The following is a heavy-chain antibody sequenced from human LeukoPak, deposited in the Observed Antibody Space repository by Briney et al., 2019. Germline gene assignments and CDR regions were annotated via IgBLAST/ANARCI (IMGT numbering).Heavy chain of an antibody. J-gene: IGHJ6*02. CDR3: AKLASGGYCSGGSCYRFYYYYGMDV. D-gene: IGHD2-15*01. Sequence: GSLRLSCAASGFTFSSYAMSWVRQAPGKGLEWVSAISGSGGSTYYADSVKGRFTISRDNSKNTLYLQMNSLRAEDTAVYYCAKLASGGYCSGGSCYRFYYYYGMDVWGQGTTVTVSS. CDR2: ISGSGGST. V-gene: IGHV3-23*01. CDR1: GFTFSSYA.